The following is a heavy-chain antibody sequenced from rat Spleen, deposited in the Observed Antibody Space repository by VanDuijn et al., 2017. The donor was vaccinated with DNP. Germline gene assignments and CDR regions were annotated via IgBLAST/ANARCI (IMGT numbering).Heavy chain of an antibody. CDR2: ISYNGGTP. D-gene: IGHD3-8*01. J-gene: IGHJ2*01. V-gene: IGHV5-20*01. CDR1: GFTFNDYY. CDR3: TSNPHIRTAAPFDY. Sequence: EVLLVESDGGLVQPGRSLKLSCAVSGFTFNDYYMAWVRQAPAKGLEWVATISYNGGTPYYRDSVKGRFSLSRDNAKSTLYLQVNSLRSEDTATYYCTSNPHIRTAAPFDYWGQGVMVTVSS.